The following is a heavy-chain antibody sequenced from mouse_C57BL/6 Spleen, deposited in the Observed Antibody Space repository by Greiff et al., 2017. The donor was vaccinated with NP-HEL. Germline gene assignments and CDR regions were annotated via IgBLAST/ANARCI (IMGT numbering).Heavy chain of an antibody. CDR1: GFTFSSYA. CDR3: AIDASFAY. CDR2: ISDGGSYT. J-gene: IGHJ3*01. Sequence: DVMLVESGGGLVKPGGSLKLSCAASGFTFSSYAMSWVRQTPEKRLEWVATISDGGSYTYYPDNVKGRFTISRDNAKNNLYLQMSHLKSEDTAMYYCAIDASFAYWGQGTLVTVSA. V-gene: IGHV5-4*01.